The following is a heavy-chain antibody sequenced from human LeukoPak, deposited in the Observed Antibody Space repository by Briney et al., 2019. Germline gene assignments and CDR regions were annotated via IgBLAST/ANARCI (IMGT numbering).Heavy chain of an antibody. Sequence: PGGSLRLSCAASGFTFSNYAMSWVRQAPGKGLEWVPVISGSGGSTYYADSVKGRFTISRDNSKNTLYLQMNSLRAEDTAVYYCAKAPTNWDSGYWGQGTLVTVSS. CDR1: GFTFSNYA. J-gene: IGHJ4*02. D-gene: IGHD7-27*01. CDR3: AKAPTNWDSGY. V-gene: IGHV3-23*01. CDR2: ISGSGGST.